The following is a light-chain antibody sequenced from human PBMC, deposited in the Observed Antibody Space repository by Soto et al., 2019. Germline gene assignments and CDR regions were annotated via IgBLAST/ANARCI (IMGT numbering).Light chain of an antibody. V-gene: IGKV3-15*01. CDR1: QSVSSN. CDR2: GAS. CDR3: QQYNNWSRT. J-gene: IGKJ1*01. Sequence: EIVMPQSPATLSVSQGERATLSCRASQSVSSNLAWYQKKPGKAPWPLIYGASTRATGIPAGFIGSWSGTEFTLTISSLQSEDFEVYDCQQYNNWSRTFGHGPKVEIK.